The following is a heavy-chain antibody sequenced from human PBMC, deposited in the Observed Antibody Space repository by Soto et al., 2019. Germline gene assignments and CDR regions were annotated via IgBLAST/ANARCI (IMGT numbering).Heavy chain of an antibody. CDR2: IIPILGIA. Sequence: QVQLVQSGAEVKKPGSSVKVSCKASGGTFSSYTISWVRQAPGEVLEWMGRIIPILGIANYAQKFQGRVTITADKYTSTAYMERSSLRSEDTAVYYCARSYGSGSYYYFDYWGQGTLVTVSS. D-gene: IGHD3-10*01. J-gene: IGHJ4*02. V-gene: IGHV1-69*02. CDR3: ARSYGSGSYYYFDY. CDR1: GGTFSSYT.